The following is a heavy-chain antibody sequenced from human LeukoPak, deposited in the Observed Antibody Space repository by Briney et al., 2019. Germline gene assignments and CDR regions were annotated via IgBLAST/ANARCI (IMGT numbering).Heavy chain of an antibody. V-gene: IGHV3-33*01. D-gene: IGHD2-2*02. J-gene: IGHJ4*02. CDR1: GFTFSSYG. Sequence: PGRSLRLSCAASGFTFSSYGMHWVRQAPGKGLEWVAVIWYDGSNKYYADSVKGRFTISRDNSKNTLYLQMNSLRAEDTAVYYCARDGLYCSSTSCYTPPFDYWGQGTLVTVSS. CDR3: ARDGLYCSSTSCYTPPFDY. CDR2: IWYDGSNK.